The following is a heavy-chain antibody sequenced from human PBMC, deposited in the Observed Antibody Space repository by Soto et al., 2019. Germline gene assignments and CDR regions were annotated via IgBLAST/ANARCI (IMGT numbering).Heavy chain of an antibody. D-gene: IGHD6-25*01. CDR3: AREAAATTHFDY. CDR2: IYYGEST. CDR1: GGSISSEGHY. V-gene: IGHV4-31*03. J-gene: IGHJ4*02. Sequence: SETLSLTCTVSGGSISSEGHYWSWIRQHPGKGLEYIGYIYYGESTYYNPSLRSRLTISIDRSKNHFSLKLTSVTAADTAVYFCAREAAATTHFDYWGQGAQVTVSS.